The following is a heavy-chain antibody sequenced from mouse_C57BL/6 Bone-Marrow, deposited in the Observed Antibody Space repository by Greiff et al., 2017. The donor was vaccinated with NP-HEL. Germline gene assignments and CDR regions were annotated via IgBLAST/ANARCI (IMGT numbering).Heavy chain of an antibody. CDR2: IDPANGNT. V-gene: IGHV14-3*01. D-gene: IGHD4-1*01. Sequence: EVQLQQSVAELVRPGASVKLSCTASGFNIKNPYMHWVKQRPEQGLEWIGRIDPANGNTKYDPKFQGQATITADTSSNTASLQLSSLTSEDTAIYYCALTGTGDYWGQGTTLTVSS. CDR1: GFNIKNPY. J-gene: IGHJ2*01. CDR3: ALTGTGDY.